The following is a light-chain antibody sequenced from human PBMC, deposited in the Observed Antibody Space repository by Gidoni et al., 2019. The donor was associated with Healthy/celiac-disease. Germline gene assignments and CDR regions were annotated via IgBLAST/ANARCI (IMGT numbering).Light chain of an antibody. CDR1: QSLLHSNGYNY. Sequence: DIVRTQSPLSLPVTPGEPASISCRSSQSLLHSNGYNYLDWYLQKPGQSPPLLIYLGSNRASGVPDRFSGSGSGTDFTLKISRVEAEDVGVYYCMQALQTPLTFGGGTKVEIK. J-gene: IGKJ4*01. CDR3: MQALQTPLT. CDR2: LGS. V-gene: IGKV2-28*01.